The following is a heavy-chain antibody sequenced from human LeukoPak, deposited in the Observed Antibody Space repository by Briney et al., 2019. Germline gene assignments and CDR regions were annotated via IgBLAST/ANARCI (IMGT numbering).Heavy chain of an antibody. D-gene: IGHD1-1*01. CDR3: ARKVTGTTFFDY. V-gene: IGHV3-30*03. CDR2: VSYDGSDK. CDR1: GFTFSNYG. Sequence: PGGSLRLSCAASGFTFSNYGMLWVRQAPGKGLDWVAVVSYDGSDKHYADSVKGRFTISRDNAKNSVYLQMNSLRAEDTAVYYCARKVTGTTFFDYWGQGTLVTVSS. J-gene: IGHJ4*02.